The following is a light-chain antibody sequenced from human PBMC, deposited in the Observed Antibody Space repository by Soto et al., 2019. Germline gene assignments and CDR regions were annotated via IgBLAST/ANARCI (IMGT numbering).Light chain of an antibody. CDR1: QSISSW. J-gene: IGKJ5*01. CDR3: QQGDSFPIT. V-gene: IGKV1-12*01. CDR2: AAS. Sequence: DIQMTQSPSSVSASVGDRVTITCRASQSISSWLAWYQQKPGTVPKLLIYAASSLQSGVSSRFSGSGAGTEFTLTITILQTEDFGTYYCQQGDSFPITFGQGTRLEMK.